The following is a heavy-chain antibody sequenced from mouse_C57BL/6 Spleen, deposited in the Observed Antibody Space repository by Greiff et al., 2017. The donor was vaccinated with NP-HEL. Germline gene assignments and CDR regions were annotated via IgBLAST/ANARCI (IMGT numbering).Heavy chain of an antibody. J-gene: IGHJ2*01. CDR3: AGLTTVVASFDY. CDR1: GYAFSSSW. Sequence: VQLQESGPELVKPGASVKISCKASGYAFSSSWMNWVKQRPGKGLEWIGRIYPGDGDTNYNGKFKGKATLTADKSSSTAYMQLSSLTSEDSAVYFCAGLTTVVASFDYWGQGTTLTVSS. CDR2: IYPGDGDT. V-gene: IGHV1-82*01. D-gene: IGHD1-1*01.